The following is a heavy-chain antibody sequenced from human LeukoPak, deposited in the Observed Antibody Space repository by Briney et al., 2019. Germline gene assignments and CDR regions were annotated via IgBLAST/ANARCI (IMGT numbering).Heavy chain of an antibody. D-gene: IGHD4-23*01. V-gene: IGHV3-7*01. CDR2: INQDGSEK. CDR1: GFTFSNYW. J-gene: IGHJ4*02. CDR3: ARDYGGRWVPGDY. Sequence: GGSLRLSCAVSGFTFSNYWMTWVRQAPGKGLEWVANINQDGSEKLYVDSVKGRFTISRDNANNVLFLQMYTLKHEDTAVYYCARDYGGRWVPGDYWGQGTLVIVSS.